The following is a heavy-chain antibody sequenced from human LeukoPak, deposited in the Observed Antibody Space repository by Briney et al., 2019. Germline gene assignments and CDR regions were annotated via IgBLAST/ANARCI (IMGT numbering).Heavy chain of an antibody. Sequence: ASVTVSFMASGYTFTNYGISWVRQAPGQGLEGMGWISAYNGNTNYAQKLQGRVTMTTDTSTSTAYMELRSLRSDDTAVYYCARGDPDCSGGSCYGYWGQGTLVTVSS. CDR3: ARGDPDCSGGSCYGY. V-gene: IGHV1-18*01. CDR1: GYTFTNYG. J-gene: IGHJ4*02. CDR2: ISAYNGNT. D-gene: IGHD2-15*01.